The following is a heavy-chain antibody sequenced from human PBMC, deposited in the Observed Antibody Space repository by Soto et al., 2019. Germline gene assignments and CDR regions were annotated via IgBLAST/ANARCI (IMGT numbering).Heavy chain of an antibody. Sequence: QLQLVESGGGLVKPGGSLRLSCAASGFTFSDYYMTWIRQAPGKGLEWVAYISSSGSTRYYTDSVRGRFTISRDNAKNSLYLQMNSLRAEDTDVYFCARDRGGYFRFDLWGQGSLVTVSS. V-gene: IGHV3-11*01. CDR3: ARDRGGYFRFDL. D-gene: IGHD3-22*01. CDR1: GFTFSDYY. J-gene: IGHJ4*02. CDR2: ISSSGSTR.